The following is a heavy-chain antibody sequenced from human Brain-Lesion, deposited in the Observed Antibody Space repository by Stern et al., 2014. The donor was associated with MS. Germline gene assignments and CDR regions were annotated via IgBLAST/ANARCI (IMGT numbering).Heavy chain of an antibody. CDR2: INPNTGGT. D-gene: IGHD3-3*01. CDR3: ARDQRGITIFGVVTDYYYLGMDV. J-gene: IGHJ6*02. Sequence: QMQLVQSGAEVKKPGASVKVSCKTSGYIFTGYYIHWVRQAPGQGLQWMAWINPNTGGTKPAQKFQGRGTMSRDTSISTAYVELSSLTSDDTAVYYCARDQRGITIFGVVTDYYYLGMDVWGQGTTVTVSS. V-gene: IGHV1-2*02. CDR1: GYIFTGYY.